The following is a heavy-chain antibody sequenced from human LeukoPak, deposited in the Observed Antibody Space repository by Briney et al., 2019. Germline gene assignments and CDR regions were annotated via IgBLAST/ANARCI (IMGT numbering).Heavy chain of an antibody. Sequence: GSLRLSCAASGFTFSSYWMSWVRQAPGKGLEWIGSIYYSGSTYYNPSLKSRVTISVDTFKNQFFLKLSSVTAADTAVYYCARDGSSWPTEGWFDPWGQGTLVTVSS. CDR1: GFTFSSYW. CDR2: IYYSGST. J-gene: IGHJ5*02. D-gene: IGHD6-13*01. CDR3: ARDGSSWPTEGWFDP. V-gene: IGHV4-39*07.